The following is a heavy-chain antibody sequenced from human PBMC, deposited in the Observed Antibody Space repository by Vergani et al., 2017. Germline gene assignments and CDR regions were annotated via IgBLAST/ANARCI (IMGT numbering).Heavy chain of an antibody. J-gene: IGHJ6*03. CDR1: GGSISSGDYY. CDR2: IYYSGST. CDR3: ARSEDSSSYDYYYYYMDV. Sequence: QVQLQESGPGLVKPSQTLSLTCTVSGGSISSGDYYWSWIRQPPGKGLEWIGYIYYSGSTYYNPSLKSRVTISVDTSKNQFSLKLSSVTAADAAVYYCARSEDSSSYDYYYYYMDVWGKGTTVTVSS. D-gene: IGHD6-6*01. V-gene: IGHV4-30-4*01.